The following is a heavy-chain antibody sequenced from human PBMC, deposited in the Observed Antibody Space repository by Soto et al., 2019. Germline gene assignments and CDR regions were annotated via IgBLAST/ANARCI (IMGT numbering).Heavy chain of an antibody. CDR1: GYTFTDYY. V-gene: IGHV1-2*02. CDR3: ARDSPSLAYCGGDCYSIDY. D-gene: IGHD2-21*02. J-gene: IGHJ4*02. CDR2: INSNSGGT. Sequence: QVPLVQSGAEVKKPGASVKVSCEASGYTFTDYYMHWVRQAPGQGLEWMGWINSNSGGTNYAQKFQGRATMTRDTSITTVYMELRRLRSDDTAVYYCARDSPSLAYCGGDCYSIDYWGQGTLVTVSS.